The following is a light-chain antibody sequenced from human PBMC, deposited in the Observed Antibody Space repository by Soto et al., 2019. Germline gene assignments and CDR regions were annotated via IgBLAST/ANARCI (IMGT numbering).Light chain of an antibody. V-gene: IGKV3-15*01. CDR3: QQYGSSGT. CDR2: GAS. Sequence: EILMTQSPDTLSVSPGERVTLSCRASRTVSNRLAWYQHKPGQAPRLLISGASTGATGIPPRFRGSGSGTEFTLTVDTLQSEDIAIYYCQQYGSSGTFGQGTKVDIK. J-gene: IGKJ1*01. CDR1: RTVSNR.